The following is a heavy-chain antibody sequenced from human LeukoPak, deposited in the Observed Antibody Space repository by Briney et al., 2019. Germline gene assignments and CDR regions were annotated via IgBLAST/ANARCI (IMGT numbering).Heavy chain of an antibody. CDR1: GFTFSSYG. J-gene: IGHJ4*02. D-gene: IGHD4-17*01. Sequence: AGGSPRLSCAASGFTFSSYGMHWVRQAPGKGLEWVAVIWYDGSNKYYADSVKGRFTISRDNSKNTLYLQMNSLRAEDTAVYYCAREDYGDYANYFDYWGQGTLVTVSS. V-gene: IGHV3-33*08. CDR3: AREDYGDYANYFDY. CDR2: IWYDGSNK.